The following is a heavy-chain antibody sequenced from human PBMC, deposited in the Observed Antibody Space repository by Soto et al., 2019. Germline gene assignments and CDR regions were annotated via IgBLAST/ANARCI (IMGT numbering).Heavy chain of an antibody. V-gene: IGHV3-7*01. D-gene: IGHD1-26*01. Sequence: EVQLVESGGGLVQPVGSLRLSCAASGFTFSTYWMSWVRRTPGKGLEWVANIKQDGTEKYYVDSVRGRLTVSRDNAKSSLYLQMNSLRVEDTAVYYCTTSPHRDSERVFVWGQGTTVTVSS. J-gene: IGHJ6*02. CDR1: GFTFSTYW. CDR3: TTSPHRDSERVFV. CDR2: IKQDGTEK.